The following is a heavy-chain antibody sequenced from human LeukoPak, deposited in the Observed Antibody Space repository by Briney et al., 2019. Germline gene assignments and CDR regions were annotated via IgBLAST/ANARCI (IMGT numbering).Heavy chain of an antibody. Sequence: SETLSLTCAVYGGSFSGYYWSWIRQPPGKGLEWIGEINHSGSTNYNPSLKSRVTISVDTSKNQFSLKLSSVTAADTAVYYCARVRVVGSSGWYKDWGQGTLVTVSS. CDR3: ARVRVVGSSGWYKD. D-gene: IGHD6-19*01. CDR1: GGSFSGYY. J-gene: IGHJ4*02. V-gene: IGHV4-34*01. CDR2: INHSGST.